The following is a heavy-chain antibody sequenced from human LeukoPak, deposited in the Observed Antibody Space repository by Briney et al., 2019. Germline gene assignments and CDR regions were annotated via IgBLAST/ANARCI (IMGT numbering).Heavy chain of an antibody. CDR2: IYYSGST. CDR3: ARFHGNTHGYPRDYKFYYGMDV. Sequence: PSETLSLTCTVSGGSITSHYWSWIRQPPGRGLEWIGYIYYSGSTNYNPSLKSRVTVSVDTSRNQFSLKLSSVTAADTAVYYCARFHGNTHGYPRDYKFYYGMDVWGQGTTVTVSS. J-gene: IGHJ6*02. D-gene: IGHD5-18*01. CDR1: GGSITSHY. V-gene: IGHV4-59*08.